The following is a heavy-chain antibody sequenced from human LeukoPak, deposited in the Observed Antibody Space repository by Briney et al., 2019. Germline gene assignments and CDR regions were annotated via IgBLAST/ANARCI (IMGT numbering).Heavy chain of an antibody. V-gene: IGHV1-18*04. CDR1: GYTXISYG. CDR2: IFTYNGDT. CDR3: ARGKEREPFDF. D-gene: IGHD1-1*01. J-gene: IGHJ4*02. Sequence: GASVKVSCKASGYTXISYGISGVRQAPGQGLEWMGWIFTYNGDTMYEKKFQGRVSMTTDSSTNTVYLELRSLRSDDTAVYYCARGKEREPFDFWGQGTLVAVS.